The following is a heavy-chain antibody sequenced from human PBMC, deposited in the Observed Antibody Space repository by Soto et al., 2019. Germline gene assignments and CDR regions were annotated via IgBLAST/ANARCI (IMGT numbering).Heavy chain of an antibody. CDR1: GFTFSSYG. CDR3: AKALGAVTIFGVVITPSGMDV. CDR2: ISYDGSNK. Sequence: QVQLVESGGGVVQPGRSLRLSCAASGFTFSSYGMHWVRQAPGKGLEWVAVISYDGSNKYYADSVKGRFTISRDNSKNTLYLQMNSLRAEDTAVYYCAKALGAVTIFGVVITPSGMDVWGQGTTVTVSS. J-gene: IGHJ6*02. V-gene: IGHV3-30*18. D-gene: IGHD3-3*01.